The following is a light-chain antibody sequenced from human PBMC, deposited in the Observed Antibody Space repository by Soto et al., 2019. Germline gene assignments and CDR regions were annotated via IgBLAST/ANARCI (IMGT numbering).Light chain of an antibody. CDR3: QKYNSAPLT. J-gene: IGKJ4*01. V-gene: IGKV1-27*01. Sequence: DIQMTQSPSSLSASVGGRVTITCRASQGISTYLAWYQQKPGKVPKLLIYAASTLQSGVPSRFSFIGSGTEFTLIISSLQPEDVATYYCQKYNSAPLTFGGGTKVEIK. CDR1: QGISTY. CDR2: AAS.